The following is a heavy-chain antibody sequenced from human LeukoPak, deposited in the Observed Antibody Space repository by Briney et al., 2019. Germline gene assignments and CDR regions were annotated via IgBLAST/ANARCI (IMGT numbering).Heavy chain of an antibody. Sequence: SETLSLTCTVSGGSISSHYWSWIRQPPGKGLEWIGYIYYSGSTNYNPSLKSRVTISVDTSKNQFSLKLSSVTAADTAVYYCARRSYSSSWHWYFDLWGRGTLVTVSS. CDR3: ARRSYSSSWHWYFDL. CDR1: GGSISSHY. D-gene: IGHD6-13*01. CDR2: IYYSGST. V-gene: IGHV4-59*11. J-gene: IGHJ2*01.